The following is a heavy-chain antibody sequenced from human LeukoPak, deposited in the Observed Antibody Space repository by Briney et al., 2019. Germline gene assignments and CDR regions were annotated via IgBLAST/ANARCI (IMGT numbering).Heavy chain of an antibody. CDR2: IYYSGST. V-gene: IGHV4-61*01. Sequence: SETLSLTCTVSGGSVSSGSYYWSWIRQPPGKGLEWIGYIYYSGSTNYNPSLKSRVTISVDTSKNQFSLKLSSVTAADTAVYYCARSHSGSYFNWFDPWGQGTLVTVSS. CDR3: ARSHSGSYFNWFDP. J-gene: IGHJ5*02. CDR1: GGSVSSGSYY. D-gene: IGHD1-26*01.